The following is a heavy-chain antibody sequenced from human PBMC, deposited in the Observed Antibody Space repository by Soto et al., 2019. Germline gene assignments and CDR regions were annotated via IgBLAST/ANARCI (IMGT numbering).Heavy chain of an antibody. CDR2: IWYDGSNK. D-gene: IGHD3-22*01. V-gene: IGHV3-33*01. J-gene: IGHJ4*02. CDR1: GFAFSSYG. CDR3: ARERDRGYIFDVDY. Sequence: GGSLRLSCAASGFAFSSYGMHWVRQAPGKGLEVVAVIWYDGSNKYYADSVKGRFTISRDNSKNTLYLQMNSLRAEDTAVYYCARERDRGYIFDVDYWGQGTLVTAPQ.